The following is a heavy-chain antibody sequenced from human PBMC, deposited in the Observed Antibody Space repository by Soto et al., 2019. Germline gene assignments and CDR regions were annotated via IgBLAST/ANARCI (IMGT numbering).Heavy chain of an antibody. CDR3: ARGDSSSGLDY. Sequence: ASVKVSCKASGYTFASNAMNWVRQAPGQRLEWMGWINAGNGNTKYSQKFQGRVTISAEESTSTASMELTLELSSLKSEDTADYYGARGDSSSGLDYWGLGSLVTVSS. V-gene: IGHV1-3*01. CDR1: GYTFASNA. CDR2: INAGNGNT. J-gene: IGHJ4*02. D-gene: IGHD6-13*01.